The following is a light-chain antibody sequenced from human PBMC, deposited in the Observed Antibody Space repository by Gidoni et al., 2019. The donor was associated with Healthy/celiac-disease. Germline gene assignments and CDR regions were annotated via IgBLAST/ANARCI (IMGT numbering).Light chain of an antibody. V-gene: IGKV1-39*01. CDR1: QSISSY. CDR3: QQSYSTPIT. CDR2: AAS. Sequence: DIQMTQHPSSLSASVGDRVTITCRASQSISSYLNWYQQKPGKAPKLLIYAASSLQSGIPSRFSGSGSGTDFTLTISSLQPEDFATYYCQQSYSTPITFGGGTKVEIK. J-gene: IGKJ4*01.